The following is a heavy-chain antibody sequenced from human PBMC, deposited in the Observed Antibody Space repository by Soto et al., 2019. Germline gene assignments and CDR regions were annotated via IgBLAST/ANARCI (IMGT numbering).Heavy chain of an antibody. D-gene: IGHD4-4*01. CDR3: ARARLEGEGLDYSNQFDY. CDR2: IYYSGST. V-gene: IGHV4-30-4*01. J-gene: IGHJ4*02. CDR1: GGSISSGDYY. Sequence: TLSLTCTVSGGSISSGDYYWSWIRQPPGKGLEWIGYIYYSGSTYYNPSLKSRVTISVDTSKNQFSLKLSSVTAADTAVYYCARARLEGEGLDYSNQFDYWGQGTLVTVSS.